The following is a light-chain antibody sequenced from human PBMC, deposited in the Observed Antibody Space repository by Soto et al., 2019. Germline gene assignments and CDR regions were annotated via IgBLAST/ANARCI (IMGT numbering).Light chain of an antibody. CDR1: QSVSSN. CDR3: QHYTNWPRT. CDR2: GAS. J-gene: IGKJ1*01. V-gene: IGKV3-15*01. Sequence: EIVMTQSPATLSVSPGERATLSCRASQSVSSNLAWYQQKPGQAPRLLIYGASTRATGIPARFSGSGSGTEFTLTISSLQSEDFAVYYRQHYTNWPRTFGQGTKVEIK.